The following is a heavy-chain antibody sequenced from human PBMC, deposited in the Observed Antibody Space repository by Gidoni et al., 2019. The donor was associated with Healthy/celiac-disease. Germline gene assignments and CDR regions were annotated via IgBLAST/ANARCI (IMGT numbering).Heavy chain of an antibody. CDR3: ARDLGVGATEDYFDY. CDR1: GFTFSSYG. CDR2: IWYDGSNK. Sequence: QVQLVESGGGVVQPGRSLRLSCAASGFTFSSYGMHWVRQAPGKGLGWVAVIWYDGSNKYYADSVKGRVTISRDNSKNTLYLQMNSLRAEDTAVYYCARDLGVGATEDYFDYWGQGTLVTVSS. D-gene: IGHD1-26*01. V-gene: IGHV3-33*01. J-gene: IGHJ4*02.